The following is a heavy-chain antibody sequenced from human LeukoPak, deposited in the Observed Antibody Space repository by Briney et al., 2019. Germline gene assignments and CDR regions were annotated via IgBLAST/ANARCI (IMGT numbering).Heavy chain of an antibody. D-gene: IGHD1-26*01. Sequence: GRSLRLSCAASGFTFSSYGMHWVRQAPGKGLEWVAVISYDGSNKYYADSVKGRFTISRDNSKNTLYLQMNSLRAEDTAVYYCAKDLWREQLYYYGMDVWGQGTTVTVSS. CDR1: GFTFSSYG. J-gene: IGHJ6*02. CDR2: ISYDGSNK. CDR3: AKDLWREQLYYYGMDV. V-gene: IGHV3-30*18.